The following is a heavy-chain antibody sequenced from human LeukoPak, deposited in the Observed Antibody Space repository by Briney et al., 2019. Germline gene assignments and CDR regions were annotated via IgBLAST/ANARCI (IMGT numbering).Heavy chain of an antibody. CDR2: TYYRSKWYN. J-gene: IGHJ6*02. CDR3: ARDLIVVVPAAAFDAYYYYGMDV. Sequence: SQTLSLTCAISGDSVSSKSAAWNWIRQSPSRGLEWLGRTYYRSKWYNDYAVSVKSRITINPDTSKNQFSLQLNSVTPEDTAVYYCARDLIVVVPAAAFDAYYYYGMDVWGQGTTVTVSS. D-gene: IGHD2-2*01. V-gene: IGHV6-1*01. CDR1: GDSVSSKSAA.